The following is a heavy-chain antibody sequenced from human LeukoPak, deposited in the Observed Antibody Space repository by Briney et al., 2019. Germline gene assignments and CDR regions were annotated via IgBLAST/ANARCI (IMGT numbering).Heavy chain of an antibody. CDR3: AFSYSGSPFDY. CDR1: GYTFTGYY. J-gene: IGHJ4*02. V-gene: IGHV1-2*06. CDR2: INPNSGGT. D-gene: IGHD1-26*01. Sequence: ASVNVSCKASGYTFTGYYMHWVRQAPGQGLEWMGRINPNSGGTNYAQKFQGRVTMTRDTSISTAYMELSRLRSDDTAVYYCAFSYSGSPFDYWGQGTLVTVSS.